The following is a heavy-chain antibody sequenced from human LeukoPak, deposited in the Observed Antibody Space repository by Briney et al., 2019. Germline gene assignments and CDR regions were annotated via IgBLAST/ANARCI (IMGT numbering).Heavy chain of an antibody. CDR2: INRSGST. Sequence: SETLSLTCAVYGGSFSGYYWSWIRQPPGKGLEWIGEINRSGSTNYNPSLKSRVTISVDTSKNQFSLKLSSVTAADTAVYYCARGGMVRGVPSDYWGQGTLVTVSS. V-gene: IGHV4-34*01. CDR3: ARGGMVRGVPSDY. D-gene: IGHD3-10*01. CDR1: GGSFSGYY. J-gene: IGHJ4*02.